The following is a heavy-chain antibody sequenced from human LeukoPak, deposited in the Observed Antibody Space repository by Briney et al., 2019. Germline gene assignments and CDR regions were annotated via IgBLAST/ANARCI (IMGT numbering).Heavy chain of an antibody. CDR3: ARRRVYCSSSSCYGFDP. V-gene: IGHV4-4*08. J-gene: IGHJ5*02. Sequence: PSETLSLTCAVSGGSISSPYWSWIRQPPGKGLEWIAYISTSGSTKYNPSLQSRVTISVDTSKHQFALELTSVTAADTAVYYCARRRVYCSSSSCYGFDPWGQGTLVTVSS. CDR2: ISTSGST. D-gene: IGHD2-2*01. CDR1: GGSISSPY.